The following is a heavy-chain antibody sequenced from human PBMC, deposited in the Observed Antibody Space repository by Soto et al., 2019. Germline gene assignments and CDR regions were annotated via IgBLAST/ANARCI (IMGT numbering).Heavy chain of an antibody. CDR3: ARSGNPNFAF. J-gene: IGHJ4*02. V-gene: IGHV1-2*02. Sequence: GASVKVSCKASGYTFTDYYIHWVRQAPGQGLEWMGWINPNSGGTTHAQRFLGRVTMTTDTSITTAYMELTGLRYDDTAVYYCARSGNPNFAFWGQGTLVTVS. CDR2: INPNSGGT. CDR1: GYTFTDYY. D-gene: IGHD2-15*01.